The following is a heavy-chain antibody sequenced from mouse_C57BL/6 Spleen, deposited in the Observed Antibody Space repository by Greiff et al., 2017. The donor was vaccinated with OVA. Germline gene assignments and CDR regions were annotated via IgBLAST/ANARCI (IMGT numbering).Heavy chain of an antibody. Sequence: VQLQQPGAELVKPGASVKMSCKASGYTFTSYWITWVKQRPGQGLEWIGDIYPGSGSTNYNEKFKSKATLTVDTSSSTAYMQLSSLTSEDSAVYYCARNYGSSYVRADYWGQGTTLTVSS. J-gene: IGHJ2*01. CDR1: GYTFTSYW. D-gene: IGHD1-1*01. CDR3: ARNYGSSYVRADY. CDR2: IYPGSGST. V-gene: IGHV1-55*01.